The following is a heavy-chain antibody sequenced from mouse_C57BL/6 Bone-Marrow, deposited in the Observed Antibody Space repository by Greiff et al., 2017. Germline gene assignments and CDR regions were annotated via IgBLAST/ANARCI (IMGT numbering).Heavy chain of an antibody. CDR2: IDPSDSYT. Sequence: QVQLPQPGAELVMPGASVKLSCKASGSTFTSYWMHWVTQRPGQGLEWIGEIDPSDSYTNYNQKFKGKSTLTVDKSSSTAYMQLRSLTSEDSAVYYCARHSSDYLFAYWGQGTLVTVSA. CDR1: GSTFTSYW. J-gene: IGHJ3*01. D-gene: IGHD3-2*02. V-gene: IGHV1-69*01. CDR3: ARHSSDYLFAY.